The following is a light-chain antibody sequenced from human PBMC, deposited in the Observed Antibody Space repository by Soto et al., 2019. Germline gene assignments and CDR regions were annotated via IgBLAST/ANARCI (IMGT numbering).Light chain of an antibody. V-gene: IGKV3-15*01. CDR3: QQYNTWPLA. CDR2: DAS. J-gene: IGKJ3*01. CDR1: QSVSSN. Sequence: ETVMTQSPATLSVSPGERPTLSCRARQSVSSNLAWYQQKPGQAPRLLIYDASTRATGIPARFSGSGSGTDFTLTISSQQSEDFAVYYCQQYNTWPLAFGPGTKVEIK.